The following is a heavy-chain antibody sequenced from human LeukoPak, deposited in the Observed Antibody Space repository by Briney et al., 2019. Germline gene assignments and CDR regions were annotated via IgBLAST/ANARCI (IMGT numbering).Heavy chain of an antibody. J-gene: IGHJ4*02. CDR3: ARDLHGLRPFDY. D-gene: IGHD5-12*01. Sequence: PSETLSLTCTVSGGSISSSSYYWGWIRQPPGKGLEWIGSTYYSGSTYYNPSLKSRVTISVDTSKNQFSLKLSSVTAADTAVYYCARDLHGLRPFDYWGQGTLVTVSS. V-gene: IGHV4-39*07. CDR2: TYYSGST. CDR1: GGSISSSSYY.